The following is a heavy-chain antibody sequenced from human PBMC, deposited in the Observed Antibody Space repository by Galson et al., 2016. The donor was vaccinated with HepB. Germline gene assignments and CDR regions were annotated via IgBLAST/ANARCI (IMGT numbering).Heavy chain of an antibody. CDR2: ISGTGGNT. CDR1: GFTFGNYV. Sequence: LRLSCAASGFTFGNYVMSWVRQAPGKGLEWVSSISGTGGNTFYTDSVRGRFTISSDNSKNTLYLQMFNLRAEDTPVYFCAKYFLSGTYYNFDYWGQGALVTVSS. J-gene: IGHJ4*02. CDR3: AKYFLSGTYYNFDY. D-gene: IGHD3-10*01. V-gene: IGHV3-23*01.